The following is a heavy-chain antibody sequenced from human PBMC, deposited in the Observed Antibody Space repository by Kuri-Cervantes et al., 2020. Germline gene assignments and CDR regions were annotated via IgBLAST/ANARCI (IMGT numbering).Heavy chain of an antibody. Sequence: GSLRLSCTVSGGSISSSSYYWGWIRQPPGKGLEWIGSIYYSGSTYYNPSLKRRVTISVDTSKNQFSLKLSSVTAADTAVYYCARGRDAWFGELLTLFDYWGQGTLVTVSS. J-gene: IGHJ4*02. D-gene: IGHD3-10*01. CDR3: ARGRDAWFGELLTLFDY. CDR1: GGSISSSSYY. CDR2: IYYSGST. V-gene: IGHV4-39*07.